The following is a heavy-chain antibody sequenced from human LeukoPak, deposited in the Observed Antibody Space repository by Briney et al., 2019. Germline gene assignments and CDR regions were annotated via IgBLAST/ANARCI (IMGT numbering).Heavy chain of an antibody. CDR3: ARVASGFEPAAGRDAFDI. D-gene: IGHD6-13*01. Sequence: SSTLSPTCTAAGSSISNYYCSWLRQPARDGQEWGGLISTDACTSYNPSLKGHVTMSVDTSISQFYLQRSCVTAADTAVYYCARVASGFEPAAGRDAFDIWGQGTMVTVSS. V-gene: IGHV4-4*07. CDR2: ISTDACT. J-gene: IGHJ3*02. CDR1: GSSISNYY.